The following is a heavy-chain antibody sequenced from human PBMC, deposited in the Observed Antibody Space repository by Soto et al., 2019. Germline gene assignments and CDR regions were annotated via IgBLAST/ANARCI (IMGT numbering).Heavy chain of an antibody. CDR1: GFTFRSYV. J-gene: IGHJ4*02. D-gene: IGHD3-16*01. CDR3: ARWGTTGGLDV. V-gene: IGHV3-30*19. Sequence: QVHLVESGGGVVQPGTSLRLSCVGSGFTFRSYVIHWVRQAPGKGLEWVALTSYDGSTKYYDDSVKGRFTISRDNSRNTVDLQMDNLRLEDTALYYCARWGTTGGLDVWGQGTLVSVSS. CDR2: TSYDGSTK.